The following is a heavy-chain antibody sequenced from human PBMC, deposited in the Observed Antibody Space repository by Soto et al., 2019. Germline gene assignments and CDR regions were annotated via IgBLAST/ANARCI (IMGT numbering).Heavy chain of an antibody. D-gene: IGHD1-26*01. Sequence: EVQLLESGGGLVQPGGSLRLSCAASGFTFSSYAMSWVRQAPGKGLEWVSAISGSGGSTYYADSVKGRFTISRDNSKNTLYLQMNSLRAEDTAVYYCARKGGSYYYYYGMDVWGQGTTVTVSS. V-gene: IGHV3-23*01. CDR1: GFTFSSYA. CDR2: ISGSGGST. J-gene: IGHJ6*02. CDR3: ARKGGSYYYYYGMDV.